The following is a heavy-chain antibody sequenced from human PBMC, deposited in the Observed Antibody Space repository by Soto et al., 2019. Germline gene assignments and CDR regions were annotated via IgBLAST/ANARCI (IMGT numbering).Heavy chain of an antibody. CDR2: INRDGSET. J-gene: IGHJ4*02. Sequence: EVQLVESGGGLVQPGGSLRLSCVVSGLTFSNYWMSWVRQAPGKGLEWVANINRDGSETYYLDSVKGRFTISRDNIKNSLYLQMTSLRAEDTAVYYCARPARECSSPGCANWGQGTLVTVSS. CDR3: ARPARECSSPGCAN. D-gene: IGHD2-2*01. CDR1: GLTFSNYW. V-gene: IGHV3-7*01.